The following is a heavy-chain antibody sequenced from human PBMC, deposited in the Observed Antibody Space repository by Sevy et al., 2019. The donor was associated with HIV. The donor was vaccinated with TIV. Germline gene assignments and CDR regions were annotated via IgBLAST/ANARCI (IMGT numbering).Heavy chain of an antibody. CDR1: GFTFSDYT. CDR3: TRVRGLLGWFDS. J-gene: IGHJ5*01. Sequence: WGSLRLSCAASGFTFSDYTIHWVRQAPGKGLEWVSVISYDGSRTSYADSVKGRFTISRDNSKNTLFLQMNSLRADDTAVYYCTRVRGLLGWFDSWGQGTLVTVSS. CDR2: ISYDGSRT. V-gene: IGHV3-30*04. D-gene: IGHD3-10*01.